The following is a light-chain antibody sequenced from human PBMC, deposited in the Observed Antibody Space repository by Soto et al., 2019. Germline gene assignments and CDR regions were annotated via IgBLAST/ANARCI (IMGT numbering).Light chain of an antibody. V-gene: IGKV1-5*01. CDR1: QSISSW. CDR3: LQDYNYPIT. Sequence: IQMTQSPSTLSASVGDRVTITCRASQSISSWLAWYQQKPGKAPKLLIYDVSSLESGVPSRFSGSGSGTEFTLTISSLQPEDFATYYCLQDYNYPITFGQGTRLEI. J-gene: IGKJ5*01. CDR2: DVS.